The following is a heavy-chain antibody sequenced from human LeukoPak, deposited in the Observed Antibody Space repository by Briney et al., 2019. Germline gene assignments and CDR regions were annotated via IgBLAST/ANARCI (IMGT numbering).Heavy chain of an antibody. J-gene: IGHJ6*02. CDR3: AKHLRATNTYIFFGLDV. CDR2: INWNGGGT. D-gene: IGHD1-26*01. CDR1: GFTFKDYG. V-gene: IGHV3-9*01. Sequence: GGSLRLSCAATGFTFKDYGMHWVRQPPGKGLERGSGINWNGGGTDYADSVKGRFTISRDNAKNSLYLQMTSLRPEDTALYYCAKHLRATNTYIFFGLDVWGQGTTVTVSS.